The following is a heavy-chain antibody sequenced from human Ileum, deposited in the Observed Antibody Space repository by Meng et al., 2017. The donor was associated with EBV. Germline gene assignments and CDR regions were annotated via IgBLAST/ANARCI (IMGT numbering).Heavy chain of an antibody. CDR3: ARDGYSSGSD. Sequence: QGQLQDSGPRLVKPSETLSLTCSVSCGSVSSGGNYWSWIRQPPGKGLEWIGYIYNSGSTNYNPSLKSRVTISVDTSKNQFSLKLSSVTAADTAVYYCARDGYSSGSDWGQGTLVTVSS. CDR2: IYNSGST. J-gene: IGHJ4*02. V-gene: IGHV4-61*08. D-gene: IGHD6-19*01. CDR1: CGSVSSGGNY.